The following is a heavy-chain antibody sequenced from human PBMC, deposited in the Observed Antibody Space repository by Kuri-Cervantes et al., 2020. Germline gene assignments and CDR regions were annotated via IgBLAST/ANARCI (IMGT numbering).Heavy chain of an antibody. J-gene: IGHJ4*02. Sequence: GESLKISCAASGFTFSYYFMSGVRQAPGKGLEWVSSISSSSSYIYYADSVKGRFTISRDNAKNSLYLQMNSLRAEDTAVYYCASDKTTAFDYWGQGTLVTVSS. CDR1: GFTFSYYF. CDR2: ISSSSSYI. CDR3: ASDKTTAFDY. V-gene: IGHV3-21*01. D-gene: IGHD4-17*01.